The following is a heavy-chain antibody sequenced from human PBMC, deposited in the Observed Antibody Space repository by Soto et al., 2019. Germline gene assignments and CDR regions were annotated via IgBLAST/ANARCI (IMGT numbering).Heavy chain of an antibody. Sequence: SETLSLTCAVSGGSISSSNWWSWVRRPPGEGLEWIGEIYHSGSTNYNPSLKSRVSISIDKSKNQFSLKLSSVTAADTAVYYCASLDILTGYHQLMGYWGQGFLVIVSS. CDR1: GGSISSSNW. J-gene: IGHJ4*02. CDR3: ASLDILTGYHQLMGY. V-gene: IGHV4-4*02. D-gene: IGHD3-9*01. CDR2: IYHSGST.